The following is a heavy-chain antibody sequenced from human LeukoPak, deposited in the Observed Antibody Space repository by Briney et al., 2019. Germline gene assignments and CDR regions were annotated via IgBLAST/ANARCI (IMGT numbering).Heavy chain of an antibody. CDR1: GGSLSSYH. Sequence: SETLSLTCTVSGGSLSSYHWSWIRQPPGKGLECVGYIYYSGSTNYNPSLKSRVTISVDTSKNQFSLKLSSVTAADTAVYYCARDWTGRDDAFDIWGQGTMVTVSS. V-gene: IGHV4-59*01. CDR2: IYYSGST. D-gene: IGHD3/OR15-3a*01. J-gene: IGHJ3*02. CDR3: ARDWTGRDDAFDI.